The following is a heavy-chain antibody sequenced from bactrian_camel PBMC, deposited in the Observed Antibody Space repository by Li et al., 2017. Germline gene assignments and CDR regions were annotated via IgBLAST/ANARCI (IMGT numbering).Heavy chain of an antibody. CDR1: GYTYNRNC. D-gene: IGHD2*01. CDR2: IAGNGNP. Sequence: HVQLVESGGGSVQAGGSLRLSCAASGYTYNRNCMAWFRQAPGKEREGVASIAGNGNPAYVDAVKGRFTISKDNAKNILYLQMNDLKPGDTAMYYCAADSLCELGLDACVGGYCYNYWGQGTQVTVS. CDR3: AADSLCELGLDACVGGYCYNY. J-gene: IGHJ4*01. V-gene: IGHV3S1*01.